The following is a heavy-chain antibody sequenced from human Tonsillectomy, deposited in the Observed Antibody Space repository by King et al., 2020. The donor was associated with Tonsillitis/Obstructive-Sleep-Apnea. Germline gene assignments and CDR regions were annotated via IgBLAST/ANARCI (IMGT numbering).Heavy chain of an antibody. V-gene: IGHV3-23*04. CDR2: ISGSGGST. CDR1: GFTFSSYA. D-gene: IGHD4-17*01. J-gene: IGHJ6*02. Sequence: VQLVESGGGVVQPGGSLRLSCAASGFTFSSYAMSWVRQAPGKGLEWVSAISGSGGSTYYADSVKGRFTISRDNSKNTLYLQMSSLRAEDTAVYYCAKDEVGDSVYCPYYYYRMDVWGQGTPVTVSS. CDR3: AKDEVGDSVYCPYYYYRMDV.